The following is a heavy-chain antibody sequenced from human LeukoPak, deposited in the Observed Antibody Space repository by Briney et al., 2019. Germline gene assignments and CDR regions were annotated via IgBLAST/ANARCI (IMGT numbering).Heavy chain of an antibody. D-gene: IGHD2-2*03. J-gene: IGHJ4*02. Sequence: GGSLRLSCAASGLTFSSTFSSYGMSWVRQAPGKGLEWVSGISGSGPYTFYTDSVKGRFTISRDSSKNTLYLQMNSLRAEDTALYYCAKHGYCSGISCFFDFWGQGTLVTVSS. CDR2: ISGSGPYT. V-gene: IGHV3-23*01. CDR3: AKHGYCSGISCFFDF. CDR1: GLTFSSTFSSYG.